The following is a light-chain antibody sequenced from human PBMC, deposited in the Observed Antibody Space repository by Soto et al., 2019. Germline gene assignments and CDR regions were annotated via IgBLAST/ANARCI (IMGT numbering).Light chain of an antibody. CDR3: TSYASRSALV. CDR2: EVS. J-gene: IGLJ2*01. V-gene: IGLV2-14*01. CDR1: SIDIGGYNY. Sequence: LTQPASVSGSPGQSITISCALTSIDIGGYNYVSWYQHHPGKAPKLIIYEVSNRPSGVSTRFSGSKSGNTASLTISGLQAEDEADYFCTSYASRSALVFGGGTKVTVL.